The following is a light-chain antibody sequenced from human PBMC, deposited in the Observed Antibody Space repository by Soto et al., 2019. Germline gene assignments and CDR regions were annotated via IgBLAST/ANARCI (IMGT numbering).Light chain of an antibody. V-gene: IGKV3-11*01. J-gene: IGKJ5*01. CDR2: DTS. CDR1: QSVSSN. Sequence: EIVMTQSPATLSVSPGERATLSCRASQSVSSNLAWYQQKPGQAPRLLIYDTSNRATDIPPRFSGSGSGTDFTLTISSLEPEDFAVYYCQQRTNWRITFGQGTRLE. CDR3: QQRTNWRIT.